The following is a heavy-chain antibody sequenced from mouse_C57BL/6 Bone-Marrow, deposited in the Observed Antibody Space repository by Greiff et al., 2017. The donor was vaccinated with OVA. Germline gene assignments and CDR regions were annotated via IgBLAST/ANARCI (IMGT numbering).Heavy chain of an antibody. J-gene: IGHJ2*01. CDR2: IYPRSGNT. CDR1: GYTFTSYG. Sequence: VKLMESGAELARPGASVKLSCKASGYTFTSYGISWVKQRTGQGLEWIGEIYPRSGNTYYNEKFKGKATLTADKSSSTAYMELRSLTSEDSAVYFCARGGLVEDYWGQGTTLTVSS. V-gene: IGHV1-81*01. D-gene: IGHD1-1*01. CDR3: ARGGLVEDY.